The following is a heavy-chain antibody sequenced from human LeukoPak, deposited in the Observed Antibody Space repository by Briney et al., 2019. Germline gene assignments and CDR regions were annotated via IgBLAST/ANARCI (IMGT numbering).Heavy chain of an antibody. Sequence: PGRSLRLSCAASGFTFSSYGMHWVRQAPGKGLEWVAVISYDGSNKYYADSVKGRFTISRDNSRSILYLQMNSLRPEDTAVYSCARSFFQWNYGSCLDSWGQGTLVTVSS. CDR3: ARSFFQWNYGSCLDS. CDR1: GFTFSSYG. D-gene: IGHD1-7*01. CDR2: ISYDGSNK. V-gene: IGHV3-30*03. J-gene: IGHJ4*02.